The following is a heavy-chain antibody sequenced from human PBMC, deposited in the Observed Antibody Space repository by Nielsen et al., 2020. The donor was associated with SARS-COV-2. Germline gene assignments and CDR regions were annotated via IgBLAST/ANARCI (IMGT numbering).Heavy chain of an antibody. V-gene: IGHV3-43*01. J-gene: IGHJ4*02. Sequence: GGSLRLSCAASGFTFDDYAMHWVRKAPGKGLEWVSLISWDGGSTYYADSVKGRFTISRDNSKNSLYLQMNSLRTEDTALYYCAKDVRTYYYGSGINGFDYWGQGTLVTVSS. CDR2: ISWDGGST. CDR3: AKDVRTYYYGSGINGFDY. D-gene: IGHD3-10*01. CDR1: GFTFDDYA.